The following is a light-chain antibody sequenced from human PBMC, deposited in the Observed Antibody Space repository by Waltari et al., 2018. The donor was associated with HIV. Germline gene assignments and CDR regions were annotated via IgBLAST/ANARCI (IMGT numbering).Light chain of an antibody. CDR2: GNT. J-gene: IGLJ3*02. CDR1: SPNIGAGYD. V-gene: IGLV1-40*01. CDR3: QSYDSRQSGFWV. Sequence: QSVLTQPPSVSGAPGQRVTISCTGSSPNIGAGYDVHWYQQLPGTAPKLLIYGNTNRPSGVSDRFSGSNSGTSASLAITGLQAEDEADYYCQSYDSRQSGFWVFGGGTTLTVL.